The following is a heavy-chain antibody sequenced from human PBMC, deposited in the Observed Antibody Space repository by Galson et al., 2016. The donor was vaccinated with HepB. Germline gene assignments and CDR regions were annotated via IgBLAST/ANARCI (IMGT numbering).Heavy chain of an antibody. CDR3: AKDGWFGERDYYYCGMYV. D-gene: IGHD3-10*01. CDR1: GFTFRSYG. CDR2: IWYDGSNK. V-gene: IGHV3-33*06. J-gene: IGHJ6*02. Sequence: SLRLSCAASGFTFRSYGMHWVRQAPGKGLEWVAVIWYDGSNKYYTDSVKGRFTISRDNSKNTLYLQMNSLRAEATAVYYCAKDGWFGERDYYYCGMYVWGQGTTVTVSS.